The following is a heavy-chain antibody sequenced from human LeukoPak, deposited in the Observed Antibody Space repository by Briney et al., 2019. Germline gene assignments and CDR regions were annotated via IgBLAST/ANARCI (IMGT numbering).Heavy chain of an antibody. CDR2: ISTNGDRT. CDR1: GLTFSNYA. V-gene: IGHV3-23*01. Sequence: GGSLRLSCAASGLTFSNYAMTWVRQAPGKGLEWVSAISTNGDRTYYADSVKGRFTVSRDNAKNSLYLQMNSLRAEDTAVYYCARMDSTIAAAGPHFDYWGQGTLVTVSS. CDR3: ARMDSTIAAAGPHFDY. D-gene: IGHD6-13*01. J-gene: IGHJ4*02.